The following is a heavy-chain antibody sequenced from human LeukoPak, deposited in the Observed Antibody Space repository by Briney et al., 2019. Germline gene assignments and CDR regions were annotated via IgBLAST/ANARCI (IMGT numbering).Heavy chain of an antibody. CDR3: ARDPGGGDEGFDY. CDR1: GGSFSGYY. V-gene: IGHV4-34*01. D-gene: IGHD3-16*01. CDR2: INHSGST. Sequence: PSETLSFTCAVYGGSFSGYYWSWIRQPPGKGLEWIGEINHSGSTNYNPSLKSRVTISVDTSKNQFSLKLSSVTAADTAVYYCARDPGGGDEGFDYWGQGTLVTVSS. J-gene: IGHJ4*02.